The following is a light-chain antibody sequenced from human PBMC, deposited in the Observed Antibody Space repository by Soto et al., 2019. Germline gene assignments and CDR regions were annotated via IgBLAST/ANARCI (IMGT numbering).Light chain of an antibody. J-gene: IGLJ1*01. V-gene: IGLV2-14*03. CDR3: SSYTSSTTLDV. Sequence: QSALTQPASVSGSPGQSITISCTGTSSDVGAYNYVSWYQQHPGKAPKLMIYDVTARPSGVSNRFSGSKSGNTASLTISGLQAEDEADYYCSSYTSSTTLDVFGTGTKVTVL. CDR2: DVT. CDR1: SSDVGAYNY.